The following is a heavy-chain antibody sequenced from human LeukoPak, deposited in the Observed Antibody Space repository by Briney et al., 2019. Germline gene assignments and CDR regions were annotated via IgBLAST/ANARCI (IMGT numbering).Heavy chain of an antibody. D-gene: IGHD4-17*01. CDR1: GGSFSGYY. J-gene: IGHJ4*02. CDR2: INHSGST. Sequence: SGTLSLTCAVYGGSFSGYYWSWIRQPPGKGLEWIGEINHSGSTNYNPSLKSRVTISVDTSKNQFSLKLSSVTAADTAVYYCARKATVTPDYWGQGTLVTVSS. CDR3: ARKATVTPDY. V-gene: IGHV4-34*01.